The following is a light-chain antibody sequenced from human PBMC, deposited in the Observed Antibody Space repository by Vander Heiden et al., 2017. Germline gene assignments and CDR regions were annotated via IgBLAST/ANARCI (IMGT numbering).Light chain of an antibody. J-gene: IGLJ3*02. Sequence: QPVLTQPPSVSCPPAPWVTLPRPGCCSNPGAGYDVHWYQHLPGTAPKLLIYGNTYRPSGVPDRFSGSKSGTSASLAITGLQSDDEAYYYCQSYDHGLSGVFGGGTKLTVL. CDR3: QSYDHGLSGV. V-gene: IGLV1-40*01. CDR1: CSNPGAGYD. CDR2: GNT.